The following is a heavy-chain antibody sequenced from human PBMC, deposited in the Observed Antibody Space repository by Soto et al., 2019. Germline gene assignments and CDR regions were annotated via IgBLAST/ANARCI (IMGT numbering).Heavy chain of an antibody. Sequence: GGSLRLSCAASGFTFSSFHMNWVRQAPGRGLEWVAYITSSSDTIYYSDSVKGRFTISRDNGKNSLFLQMNSLRDEDTAVYYCARVVVVIPPGYYYAMDIWGQGTTVTVSS. CDR1: GFTFSSFH. J-gene: IGHJ6*02. CDR2: ITSSSDTI. CDR3: ARVVVVIPPGYYYAMDI. V-gene: IGHV3-48*02. D-gene: IGHD3-22*01.